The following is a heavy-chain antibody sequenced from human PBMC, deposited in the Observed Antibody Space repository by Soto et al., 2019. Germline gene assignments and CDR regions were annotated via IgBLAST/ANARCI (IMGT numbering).Heavy chain of an antibody. Sequence: ASVKVSCKASGYTFTGYYMHWVRQAPGQGLEWMGWINPNSGGTNYAQKFQGWVTMTRDTSISTAYMELSRLRSDDTAVYYCARDFMDTAMVSGMDVWGQGTTVTVSS. D-gene: IGHD5-18*01. CDR3: ARDFMDTAMVSGMDV. CDR1: GYTFTGYY. V-gene: IGHV1-2*04. CDR2: INPNSGGT. J-gene: IGHJ6*02.